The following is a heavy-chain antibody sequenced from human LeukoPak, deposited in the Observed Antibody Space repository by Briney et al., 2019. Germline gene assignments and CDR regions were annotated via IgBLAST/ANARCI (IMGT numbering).Heavy chain of an antibody. D-gene: IGHD3-10*01. V-gene: IGHV3-23*01. Sequence: GGSLRLSCAASGFTFSSYAISWVRQAPGKGLEWVSAISGSGGSTYYADSVKGRFTISRDNSKNTLYLQMNSLRAEDTAVYYCAKQGYYYGSGSPQYWGQGTLVTVSS. CDR1: GFTFSSYA. J-gene: IGHJ1*01. CDR3: AKQGYYYGSGSPQY. CDR2: ISGSGGST.